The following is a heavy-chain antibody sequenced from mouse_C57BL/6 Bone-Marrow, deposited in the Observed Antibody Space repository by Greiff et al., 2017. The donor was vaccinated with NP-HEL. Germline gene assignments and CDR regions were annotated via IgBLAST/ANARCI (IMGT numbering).Heavy chain of an antibody. J-gene: IGHJ1*03. CDR2: IWRGGST. Sequence: VQLQQSGPGLVQPSQSLSITCTVSGFSLTSYGVHWVRQSPGKGLEWLGVIWRGGSTDYNAAFMSRLSITKDNSKSQVFFKMNSLQADDTAIYYCAKNEYYGSSLWYFDVWGTGTTVTVSS. CDR1: GFSLTSYG. D-gene: IGHD1-1*01. CDR3: AKNEYYGSSLWYFDV. V-gene: IGHV2-5*01.